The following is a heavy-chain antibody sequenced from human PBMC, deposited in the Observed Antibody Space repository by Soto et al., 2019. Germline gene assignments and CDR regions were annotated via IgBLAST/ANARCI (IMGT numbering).Heavy chain of an antibody. Sequence: QVQLVESGGGVVQPGRSLRLSCAASGFTFSNYAMHWVRQAPGKGLEWVAVISYDGSNKYYAESVKGRFTISRDNSKNTLYLQMNSLRAEDTAVYYRARGPFVLSHPYFDYWGQGTLVTASS. J-gene: IGHJ4*02. CDR3: ARGPFVLSHPYFDY. CDR1: GFTFSNYA. CDR2: ISYDGSNK. V-gene: IGHV3-30-3*01. D-gene: IGHD6-6*01.